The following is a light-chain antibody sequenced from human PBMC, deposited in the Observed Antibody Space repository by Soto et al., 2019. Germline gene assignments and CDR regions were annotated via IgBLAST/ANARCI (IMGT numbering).Light chain of an antibody. Sequence: QSVRTQPPSASGSPGQSVTISCTGTSSDVGGYNYVSWYQQHPGKAPKLMIYDVSNRPSGVSNRFSGSKSGNTASLTISGLQAEDEADYYCSSYTSSSTLYVFGTGTKVTVL. V-gene: IGLV2-14*01. CDR3: SSYTSSSTLYV. CDR2: DVS. J-gene: IGLJ1*01. CDR1: SSDVGGYNY.